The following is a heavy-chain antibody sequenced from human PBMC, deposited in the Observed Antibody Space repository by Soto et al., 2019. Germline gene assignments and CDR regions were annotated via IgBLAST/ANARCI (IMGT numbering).Heavy chain of an antibody. J-gene: IGHJ4*02. D-gene: IGHD3-22*01. CDR3: AKDYDLDY. CDR2: ISTGSSYI. CDR1: GFTFGSYS. Sequence: GGSLRLSCTASGFTFGSYSMNWVRQAPGKGLEWVSCISTGSSYIYYADSVKGRFTISRDNAKNSLYLQMNSLRAEDTAVYYCAKDYDLDYWAQGTLVTVSS. V-gene: IGHV3-21*01.